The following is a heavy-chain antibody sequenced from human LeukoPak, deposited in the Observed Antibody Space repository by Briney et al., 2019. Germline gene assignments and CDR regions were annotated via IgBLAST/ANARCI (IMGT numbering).Heavy chain of an antibody. Sequence: ASVKVSCKADGYSFTSSHINWVRQAPGQGPEWMGWMNPDTGSTGFAQKFQGRLTISQSSSIDTVYMELNSLTSEDTAVYYCARRGLVAGIYDLVYGFDIWGQGTMVTVSS. J-gene: IGHJ3*02. CDR3: ARRGLVAGIYDLVYGFDI. D-gene: IGHD3/OR15-3a*01. V-gene: IGHV1-8*03. CDR1: GYSFTSSH. CDR2: MNPDTGST.